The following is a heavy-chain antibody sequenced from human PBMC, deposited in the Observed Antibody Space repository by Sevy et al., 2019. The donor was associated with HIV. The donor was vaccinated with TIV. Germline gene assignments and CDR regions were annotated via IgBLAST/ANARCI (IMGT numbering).Heavy chain of an antibody. V-gene: IGHV3-21*06. J-gene: IGHJ4*01. Sequence: GGSLRLSCAASGFTFSSFNMNWVRQAPGKGLEWVSSISGLSNYIYYAESLKGRFIISRDNVKNTLYLQMNSLRADDTAVYYCARGPPYGSYDYFDYWGQGTLVTVSS. CDR3: ARGPPYGSYDYFDY. D-gene: IGHD1-26*01. CDR2: ISGLSNYI. CDR1: GFTFSSFN.